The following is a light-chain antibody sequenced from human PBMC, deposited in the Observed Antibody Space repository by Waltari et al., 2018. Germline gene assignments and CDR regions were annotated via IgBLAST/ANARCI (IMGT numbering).Light chain of an antibody. CDR2: DAS. V-gene: IGKV3-11*01. Sequence: IVLTQSPATLSLSPGERATLSCRASQSVDIYLAWYQQKPGQAPRLLIYDASTRATGTPARFSGSGSGTDFTLTISRLEPEDFAVYYCQHRGHWPPDATFGPGTKVDIK. J-gene: IGKJ3*01. CDR3: QHRGHWPPDAT. CDR1: QSVDIY.